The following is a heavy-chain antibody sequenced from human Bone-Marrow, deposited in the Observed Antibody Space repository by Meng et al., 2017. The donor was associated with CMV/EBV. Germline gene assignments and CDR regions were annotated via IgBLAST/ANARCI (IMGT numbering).Heavy chain of an antibody. CDR1: GFTFSDHY. CDR3: TGHPHDLGYCSSTSCYTKDY. Sequence: GGSLRLSCAASGFTFSDHYMDWVRQAPGKGLEWVGRTRNKANSYTTEYAASVKGRFTISRDDSKSIAYLQMNSLKTEDTAVYYCTGHPHDLGYCSSTSCYTKDYWGQGTLVTVSS. CDR2: TRNKANSYTT. V-gene: IGHV3-72*01. D-gene: IGHD2-2*02. J-gene: IGHJ4*02.